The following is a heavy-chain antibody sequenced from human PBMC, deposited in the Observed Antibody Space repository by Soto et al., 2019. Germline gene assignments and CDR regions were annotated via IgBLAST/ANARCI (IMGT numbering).Heavy chain of an antibody. CDR1: GGSISGGRYY. J-gene: IGHJ6*02. CDR3: ARDRGFGMDV. V-gene: IGHV4-31*03. CDR2: SYESGTT. Sequence: QVPLQEPGPGLVKPSQTLSLTCTVSGGSISGGRYYWNWIRQHPGKGLEWIGYSYESGTTDYNPSLKSRVIISEDTSKNQFSLRLSSVTAADTAVYYCARDRGFGMDVWGQGTTVTVSS.